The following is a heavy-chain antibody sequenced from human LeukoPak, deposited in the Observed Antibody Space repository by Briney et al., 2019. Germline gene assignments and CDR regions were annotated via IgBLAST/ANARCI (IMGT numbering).Heavy chain of an antibody. CDR1: GGSISSYY. CDR3: ARHFVVVPAAAYWYFDL. Sequence: TSETLSLTCTVSGGSISSYYWSWIRQPPGKGLEWIGYIYYSGSTNYNPSLKSRVTISVDTSKNQFSLKLSSVTAADTAAYYCARHFVVVPAAAYWYFDLWGRGTLVTVSS. J-gene: IGHJ2*01. CDR2: IYYSGST. V-gene: IGHV4-59*08. D-gene: IGHD2-2*01.